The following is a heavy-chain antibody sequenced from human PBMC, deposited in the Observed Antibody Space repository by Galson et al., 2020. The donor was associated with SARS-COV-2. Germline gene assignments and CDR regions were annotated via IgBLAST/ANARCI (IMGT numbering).Heavy chain of an antibody. D-gene: IGHD3-22*01. CDR2: ISSGSSTI. V-gene: IGHV3-48*02. J-gene: IGHJ4*02. CDR3: ARDTYESSAYFYYYFDF. Sequence: GESLKISCSASGFTLSTYSLSWVRQAPGKGLEWVSYISSGSSTIYYAGSVKGRFTISRDNAKNSLYLQMNSLRDEDSAIYYCARDTYESSAYFYYYFDFWGQGTLVTVSS. CDR1: GFTLSTYS.